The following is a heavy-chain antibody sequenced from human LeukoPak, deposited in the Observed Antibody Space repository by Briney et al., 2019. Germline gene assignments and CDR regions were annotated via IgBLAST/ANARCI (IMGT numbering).Heavy chain of an antibody. CDR2: IYYSGST. D-gene: IGHD3-10*01. J-gene: IGHJ4*02. CDR3: AKDRESSGSNDY. V-gene: IGHV4-31*03. Sequence: SETLSLTCTVSGGSISSGGYYWSWIRQHPGKGLEWIGYIYYSGSTYYNPSLKSRVTISVDTSKNQFSLKLSSVTAEDTAVYYCAKDRESSGSNDYWGQGTLVTVSS. CDR1: GGSISSGGYY.